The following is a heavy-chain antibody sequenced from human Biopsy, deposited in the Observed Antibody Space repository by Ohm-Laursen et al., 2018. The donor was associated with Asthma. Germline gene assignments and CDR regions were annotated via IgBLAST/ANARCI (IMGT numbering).Heavy chain of an antibody. J-gene: IGHJ4*02. V-gene: IGHV3-15*01. Sequence: SLRLSCTAAPGFTFSNAWMSWVRQAPGKGLEWVGRIKSKTDGGTTDYAAPVKGRFTISRDDSKNTLYLQMNSLKTEDTAVYYCTTDALLYSSADYWGQGTLVTVSS. D-gene: IGHD2-8*01. CDR2: IKSKTDGGTT. CDR1: GFTFSNAW. CDR3: TTDALLYSSADY.